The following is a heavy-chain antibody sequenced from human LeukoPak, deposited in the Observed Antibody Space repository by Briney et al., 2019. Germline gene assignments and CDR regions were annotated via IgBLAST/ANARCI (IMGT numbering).Heavy chain of an antibody. J-gene: IGHJ3*01. CDR3: AKVRDTREWYKDAFDV. CDR1: GFTFSSYA. D-gene: IGHD3-3*01. CDR2: ISGSGGST. V-gene: IGHV3-23*01. Sequence: QPGGSLRLSCAASGFTFSSYAMSWVRQAPGKGLEWVSAISGSGGSTYYADSVKGRFTISRDNSKNTLYLQMNSLRAEDTAVYYCAKVRDTREWYKDAFDVWGQGTRVTVSS.